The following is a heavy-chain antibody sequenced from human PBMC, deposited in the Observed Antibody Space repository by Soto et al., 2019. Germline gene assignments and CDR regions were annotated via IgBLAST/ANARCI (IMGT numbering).Heavy chain of an antibody. Sequence: GESLKISCKGSGYNFAGYWIAWVRQMPGKGLELMGIIYPSDSDTRYRPSFQGQVTISADKSISSAYLQWSSLRASDTAMYYCARGGVSTRTFDYWGQGTPVAVSS. CDR2: IYPSDSDT. V-gene: IGHV5-51*01. D-gene: IGHD3-3*01. CDR3: ARGGVSTRTFDY. CDR1: GYNFAGYW. J-gene: IGHJ4*02.